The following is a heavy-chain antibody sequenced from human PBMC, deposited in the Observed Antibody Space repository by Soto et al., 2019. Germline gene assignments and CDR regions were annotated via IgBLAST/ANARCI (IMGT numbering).Heavy chain of an antibody. CDR1: GVSISSGDYY. Sequence: QVQLQESGPGLVKPSQSVSLTCTVSGVSISSGDYYWSWIRQPPGKGLEWIGYIYYSGNTNYAPSLGSRRTISIDTSRNQFSLHLMSVTAADTAIYYCARYTNFSPYYHGVDVWGQGTTVTVSS. J-gene: IGHJ6*02. V-gene: IGHV4-30-4*01. D-gene: IGHD2-8*01. CDR2: IYYSGNT. CDR3: ARYTNFSPYYHGVDV.